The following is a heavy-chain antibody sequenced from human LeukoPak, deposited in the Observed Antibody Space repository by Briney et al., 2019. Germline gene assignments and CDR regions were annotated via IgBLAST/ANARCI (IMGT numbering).Heavy chain of an antibody. V-gene: IGHV3-48*01. CDR2: ISSSSTTI. CDR1: GFTFSSYS. D-gene: IGHD5-12*01. Sequence: GGSLRLSCAASGFTFSSYSMMWVRQAPGKGLEWVSYISSSSTTIYYADSVKGRFTISRDNSKNTLYLLMNSLRAEDTAVYYCAIRKSGNAIDYWGQGTLVTVSS. CDR3: AIRKSGNAIDY. J-gene: IGHJ4*02.